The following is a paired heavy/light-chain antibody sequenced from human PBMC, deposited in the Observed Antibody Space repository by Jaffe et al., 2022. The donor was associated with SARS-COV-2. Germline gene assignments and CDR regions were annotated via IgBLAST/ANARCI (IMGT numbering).Light chain of an antibody. CDR2: WAS. Sequence: DIVMTQSPDSLAVSLGERATINCKSSQSVLDSSNNKNYLAWYQQKPGQPPKLLIYWASTRESGVPDRFSGSGSGTDFTLTISSLQAEDVAVYYCQQYYSSPRTFGQGTKLEIK. CDR3: QQYYSSPRT. V-gene: IGKV4-1*01. CDR1: QSVLDSSNNKNY. J-gene: IGKJ2*02.
Heavy chain of an antibody. V-gene: IGHV1-3*01. Sequence: QVQLVQSGAEVKKPGASVKVSCKASGYIFTNYAIHWVRQAPGQSLEWMGRINAGHGTTEYSQRFRGRLTITRDTSASTAYMEMSSLRSEDTAVYYCARSPYSGNYYGYFDYWGQGTLVTVSS. CDR2: INAGHGTT. CDR3: ARSPYSGNYYGYFDY. D-gene: IGHD1-26*01. CDR1: GYIFTNYA. J-gene: IGHJ4*02.